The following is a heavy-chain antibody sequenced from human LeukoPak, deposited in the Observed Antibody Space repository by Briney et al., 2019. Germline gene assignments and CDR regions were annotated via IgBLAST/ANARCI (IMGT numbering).Heavy chain of an antibody. CDR1: GYTFTNYL. CDR2: INPKSGDT. J-gene: IGHJ4*02. Sequence: AASVKVSCKTSGYTFTNYLIQWVRQAPGQGLQWMGRINPKSGDTKFAQGFQGRVTLTRDTSIDTAYLEVTGLTSDDTAVYYCARGVYYGSGSYVFEYWGQGTQIIVSS. V-gene: IGHV1-2*02. CDR3: ARGVYYGSGSYVFEY. D-gene: IGHD3-10*01.